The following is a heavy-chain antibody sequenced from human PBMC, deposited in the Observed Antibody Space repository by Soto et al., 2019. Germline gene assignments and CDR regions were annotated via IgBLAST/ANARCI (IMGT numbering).Heavy chain of an antibody. J-gene: IGHJ6*02. D-gene: IGHD5-12*01. CDR1: GGTFSSYA. CDR3: ARSRDGYYYYYYGMDV. CDR2: IIPIFGTA. Sequence: QVQLVQSGAEVKKPGSSVKVSCKASGGTFSSYAISWVRQAPGQGLEWMGGIIPIFGTANYAQKFQGRVTITADESTSTAYMELSSLRSEETAVYYCARSRDGYYYYYYGMDVWGQGTTVTVSS. V-gene: IGHV1-69*01.